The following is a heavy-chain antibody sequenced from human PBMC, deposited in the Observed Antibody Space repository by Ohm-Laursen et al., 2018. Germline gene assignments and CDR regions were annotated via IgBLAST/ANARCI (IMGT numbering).Heavy chain of an antibody. Sequence: SLRLSCAASGFTFSSYAMSWVRQAPRKGLAWVSLIYAGGSTHYADSVKCRFTISRDTSKNTLYLQMNSLRVEDTAVYYCAREIPHYNRVYHFDLWGRGTLVSVSS. CDR1: GFTFSSYA. CDR2: IYAGGST. V-gene: IGHV3-23*03. CDR3: AREIPHYNRVYHFDL. D-gene: IGHD1-14*01. J-gene: IGHJ2*01.